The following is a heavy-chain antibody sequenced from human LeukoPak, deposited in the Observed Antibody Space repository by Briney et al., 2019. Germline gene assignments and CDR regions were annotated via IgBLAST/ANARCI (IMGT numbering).Heavy chain of an antibody. J-gene: IGHJ3*02. D-gene: IGHD2-2*01. CDR1: GGTFSSYA. Sequence: ASVKVSCKASGGTFSSYAISWVRQAPGHGLEWMGGIIPIFGTANYAQKFQGRVTITADESTSTAYMELSSLRSEDTAVYYCARAKDIVVVPHAFDIWGQGTMVTVSS. CDR2: IIPIFGTA. V-gene: IGHV1-69*13. CDR3: ARAKDIVVVPHAFDI.